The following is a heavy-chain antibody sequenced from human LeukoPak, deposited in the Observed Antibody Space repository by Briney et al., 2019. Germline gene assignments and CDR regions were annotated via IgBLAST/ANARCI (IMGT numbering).Heavy chain of an antibody. J-gene: IGHJ6*02. D-gene: IGHD3-10*01. CDR2: IYTSGST. V-gene: IGHV4-4*07. CDR1: GGSISSYY. Sequence: SETLSLTCTVAGGSISSYYWIWIRQPAGKGLEWIGRIYTSGSTNYNPSLKSRVTMSVDTSKNQFSLKLSSVTAADTAVYYCARVQGFGSGRPTYYYYGMDVWGQGTTVTVSS. CDR3: ARVQGFGSGRPTYYYYGMDV.